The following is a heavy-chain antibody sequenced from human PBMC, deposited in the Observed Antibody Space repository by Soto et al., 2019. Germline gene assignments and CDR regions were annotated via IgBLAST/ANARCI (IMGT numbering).Heavy chain of an antibody. V-gene: IGHV1-2*02. CDR2: INPYSGGA. CDR1: GYTFTGYF. J-gene: IGHJ5*02. CDR3: ARVIRGAYYNSPLDT. D-gene: IGHD3-10*01. Sequence: GASVQVSCMAAGYTFTGYFMHWVRQAPGQGLEWMGWINPYSGGADYAQSFQGRVTMTRDTSISTVYMELSRLRFDDTAVYYCARVIRGAYYNSPLDTWGQGTVVTVSS.